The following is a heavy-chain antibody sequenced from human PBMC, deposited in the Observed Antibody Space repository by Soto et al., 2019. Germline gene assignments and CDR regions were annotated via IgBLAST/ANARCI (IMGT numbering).Heavy chain of an antibody. CDR1: GFTVSRNY. J-gene: IGHJ4*02. D-gene: IGHD1-20*01. V-gene: IGHV3-53*01. Sequence: GGSLSLSCAASGFTVSRNYMSWVRQAPGKGLEWVSIVYSGGGTYYADSVKGRFTISRDYSKNALFLQMNSLRAEDTAMYYCAGGIAGSRGAYEYWGQGTLVTVSS. CDR3: AGGIAGSRGAYEY. CDR2: VYSGGGT.